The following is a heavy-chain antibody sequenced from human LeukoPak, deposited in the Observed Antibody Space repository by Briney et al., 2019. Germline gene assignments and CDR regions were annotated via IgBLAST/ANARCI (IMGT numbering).Heavy chain of an antibody. J-gene: IGHJ6*04. CDR2: IWYDGSNK. V-gene: IGHV3-33*01. D-gene: IGHD2-2*01. CDR3: AREVGYQLLSGDYYYYGMDV. Sequence: GRSLRLSCAASGFTFSSYGMHWVRQAPGKGLEWVAVIWYDGSNKYYADSVKGRFTISRDNSKNTLYLQMNSLRAEDTAVYYCAREVGYQLLSGDYYYYGMDVWGKGTTVTVSS. CDR1: GFTFSSYG.